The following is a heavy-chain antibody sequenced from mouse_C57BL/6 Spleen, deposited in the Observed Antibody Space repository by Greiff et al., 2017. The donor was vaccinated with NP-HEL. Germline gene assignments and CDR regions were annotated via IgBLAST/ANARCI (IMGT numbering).Heavy chain of an antibody. V-gene: IGHV1-39*01. J-gene: IGHJ2*01. CDR3: ARGLGYDYDGDFDY. Sequence: EVKLQESGPELVKPGASVKISCKASGYSFTDYNMNWVKQSNGKSLEWIGVINPNYGTTSYNQKFKGKATLTVDQSSSTAYMQLNSLTSEDSAVYYCARGLGYDYDGDFDYWGQGTTLTVSS. CDR2: INPNYGTT. D-gene: IGHD2-4*01. CDR1: GYSFTDYN.